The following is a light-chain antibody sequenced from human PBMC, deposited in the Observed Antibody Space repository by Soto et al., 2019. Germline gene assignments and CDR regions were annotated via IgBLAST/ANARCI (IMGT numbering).Light chain of an antibody. J-gene: IGKJ2*01. Sequence: DIVMTQSPDSLAVSLGERATINCKSSQSVLYSSNNKNYLGWYQQKPGQTPKLLIYWASTRDSGVPDRFSGSGSGTDFTLTISSLQAEDVAVYYCQQYYSPPYTFGQGTRLDI. V-gene: IGKV4-1*01. CDR3: QQYYSPPYT. CDR2: WAS. CDR1: QSVLYSSNNKNY.